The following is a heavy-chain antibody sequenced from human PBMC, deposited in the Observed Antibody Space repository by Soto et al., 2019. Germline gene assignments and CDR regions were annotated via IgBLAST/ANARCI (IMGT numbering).Heavy chain of an antibody. CDR3: ARDWSSGLKDWYFDL. V-gene: IGHV3-21*01. CDR2: ISSSSSYI. Sequence: GGSLRLSCAASGFTFSSYSMNWVRQAPGKGLEWVSSISSSSSYIYYADSVKGRFTISRDNAKNSLYLQMNSLRAEDTAVYYCARDWSSGLKDWYFDLWGRGTLVTVSS. D-gene: IGHD6-19*01. CDR1: GFTFSSYS. J-gene: IGHJ2*01.